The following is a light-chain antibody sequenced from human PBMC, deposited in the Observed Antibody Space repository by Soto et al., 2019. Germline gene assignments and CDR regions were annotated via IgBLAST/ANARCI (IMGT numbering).Light chain of an antibody. Sequence: QSVLTQPPSVSGAPGQRVTISCTGTSSNLGAGYDVHWYQQLPGADHKLVIFGNRNRPSGVPEGFSGSKSGTSASLAITGLQGEDEADYYCQAYDYSLTASVFGGGTKLPVL. CDR1: SSNLGAGYD. V-gene: IGLV1-40*01. J-gene: IGLJ3*02. CDR2: GNR. CDR3: QAYDYSLTASV.